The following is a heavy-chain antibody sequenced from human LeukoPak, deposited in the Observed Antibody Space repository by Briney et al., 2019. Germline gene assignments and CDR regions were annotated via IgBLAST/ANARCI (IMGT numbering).Heavy chain of an antibody. D-gene: IGHD1-14*01. CDR1: GFTVSSNY. CDR3: ARDLNHYYGMDV. Sequence: GGSLRLSCAASGFTVSSNYMNWVRQAPGKGLEWVSYITSRSSTIYYADSVKGRFTISRDNAKNSLYLQMNSLRAEDTAVYYCARDLNHYYGMDVWGQGTTVTVSS. V-gene: IGHV3-48*04. CDR2: ITSRSSTI. J-gene: IGHJ6*02.